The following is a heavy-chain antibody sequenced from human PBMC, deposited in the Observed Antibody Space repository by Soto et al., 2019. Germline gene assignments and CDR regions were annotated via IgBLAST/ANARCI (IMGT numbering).Heavy chain of an antibody. CDR3: ARIPDYYDSSAYYPESSQH. V-gene: IGHV3-48*02. Sequence: GGSLRLSCAASGFTFSSYSMNWVRQAPGKGLEWVSYISHSCSTTYYADSVKGRFTISRDNAKNSLYLQMNSLRDEDTAVYYCARIPDYYDSSAYYPESSQHWGQGTLFTVSS. J-gene: IGHJ1*01. CDR2: ISHSCSTT. CDR1: GFTFSSYS. D-gene: IGHD3-22*01.